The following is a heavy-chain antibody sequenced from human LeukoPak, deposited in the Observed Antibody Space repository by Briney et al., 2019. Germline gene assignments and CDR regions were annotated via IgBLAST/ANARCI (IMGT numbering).Heavy chain of an antibody. CDR2: IWHDGSKQ. Sequence: PGRSLRLSCTASGFTFSTHGFHWVRQGPGEGLEWVADIWHDGSKQYYADSVKGRFTISRDDSKNTLYLQMNSLRVEDTAVYYCARDLSYGSLDYGGQGTLVTVSS. J-gene: IGHJ4*02. CDR1: GFTFSTHG. CDR3: ARDLSYGSLDY. V-gene: IGHV3-33*01. D-gene: IGHD1-1*01.